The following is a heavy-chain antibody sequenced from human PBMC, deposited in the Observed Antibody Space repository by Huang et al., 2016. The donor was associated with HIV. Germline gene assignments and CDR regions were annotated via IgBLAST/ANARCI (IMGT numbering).Heavy chain of an antibody. Sequence: QLQLQESGPGLVRPSETLSLPCSVSGGSVNSGYYYWGWIRQPPGKGLEGIVCVFAGGSGLPPVRGLEWIQSVFYGGTTFYNPSLKSLCSMSVDTSKKRVSLNLSSVTAADTAVYFCARLPFDYVWGTQRQTALDELDVWGQGTMVTVSS. CDR3: ARLPFDYVWGTQRQTALDELDV. CDR1: GGSVNSGYYY. J-gene: IGHJ3*01. CDR2: VFYGGTT. V-gene: IGHV4-39*01. D-gene: IGHD3-16*01.